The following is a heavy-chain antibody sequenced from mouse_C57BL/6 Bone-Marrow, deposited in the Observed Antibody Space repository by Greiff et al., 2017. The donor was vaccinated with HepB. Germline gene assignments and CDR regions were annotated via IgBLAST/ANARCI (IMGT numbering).Heavy chain of an antibody. V-gene: IGHV1-55*01. CDR1: GYTFTSYW. Sequence: VQVVESGAELVKPGASVKMSCKASGYTFTSYWITWVKQRPGQGLEWIGDIYPGSGSTNYNEKFKSKATLTVDTSSSTAYMQRSSLTSEDSAVYYCAREDYDGDYYAMDYWGQGTSVTVSS. J-gene: IGHJ4*01. CDR3: AREDYDGDYYAMDY. CDR2: IYPGSGST. D-gene: IGHD2-4*01.